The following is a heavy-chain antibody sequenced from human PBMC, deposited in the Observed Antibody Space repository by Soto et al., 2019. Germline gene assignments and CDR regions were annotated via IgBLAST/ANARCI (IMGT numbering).Heavy chain of an antibody. V-gene: IGHV4-61*08. CDR2: IYYSGST. D-gene: IGHD3-3*01. CDR3: ARVKALEYGTLDSVYFDY. J-gene: IGHJ4*02. Sequence: SETLSLTCTVSGGSISSGGYYWSWIRQHQGKGLEWIGYIYYSGSTYYNPSLKSRVTISVDTSKNQFSLKLSPVTAADTAVYYCARVKALEYGTLDSVYFDYWGQGTLVTVSS. CDR1: GGSISSGGYY.